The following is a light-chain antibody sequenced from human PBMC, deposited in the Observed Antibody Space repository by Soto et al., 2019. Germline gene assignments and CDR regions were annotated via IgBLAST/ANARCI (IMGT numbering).Light chain of an antibody. CDR2: DVS. CDR3: CSYAGSSTWV. J-gene: IGLJ3*02. V-gene: IGLV2-23*02. Sequence: QSALTQPASVSGSPGQSITISCTGTSSDVGSYSLVSWYQQHPGKAPKLMIYDVSKRPSGVSNRFSGSKSANTASLTISGLQAEDEADYYCCSYAGSSTWVFGGGTKLTVL. CDR1: SSDVGSYSL.